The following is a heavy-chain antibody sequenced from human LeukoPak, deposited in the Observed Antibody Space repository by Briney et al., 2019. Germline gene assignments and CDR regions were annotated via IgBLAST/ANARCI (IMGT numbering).Heavy chain of an antibody. CDR2: ISNSETT. J-gene: IGHJ3*02. CDR1: GASLSSYH. V-gene: IGHV4-4*07. CDR3: ARVPGWGSSQPNDSFDI. Sequence: SETLSLTCTVSGASLSSYHWSWIRQPAGKGLEWIGRISNSETTNYSPSLKSRVTISVDKSKNQFSLGLSSVTAADTAVYYCARVPGWGSSQPNDSFDIWGQGTIVTISS. D-gene: IGHD6-6*01.